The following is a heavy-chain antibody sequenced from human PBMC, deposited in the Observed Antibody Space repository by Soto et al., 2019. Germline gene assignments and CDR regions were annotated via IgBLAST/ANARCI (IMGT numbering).Heavy chain of an antibody. Sequence: QVQLVQSGAEVKKPGSSVKVSCKASGGTFSSYAISWVRQAPGQGLEWMGGIIPIFGTANYAQKFQGRVTITADESTSPAYRELSSLRSEDTAVYYCARDKLSSGQYGMDVWGQGTTVTVSS. CDR1: GGTFSSYA. V-gene: IGHV1-69*12. CDR3: ARDKLSSGQYGMDV. J-gene: IGHJ6*02. CDR2: IIPIFGTA. D-gene: IGHD3-22*01.